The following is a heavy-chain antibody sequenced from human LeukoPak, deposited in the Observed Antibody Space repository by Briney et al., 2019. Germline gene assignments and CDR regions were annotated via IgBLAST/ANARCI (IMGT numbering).Heavy chain of an antibody. Sequence: AASVKVSCKASGGTFSSYAISWVRQAPGQGLEWMGGIIPIFGTANYAQKFQGRVTITTDESTSTAYMELSSLRSEDTVVYYCARERGYSYGSDAFDIWGQGTMVTVSS. CDR1: GGTFSSYA. D-gene: IGHD5-18*01. J-gene: IGHJ3*02. V-gene: IGHV1-69*05. CDR2: IIPIFGTA. CDR3: ARERGYSYGSDAFDI.